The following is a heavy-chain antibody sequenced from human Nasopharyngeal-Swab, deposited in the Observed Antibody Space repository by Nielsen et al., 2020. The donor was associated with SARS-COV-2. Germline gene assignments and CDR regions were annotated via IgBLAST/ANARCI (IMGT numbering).Heavy chain of an antibody. V-gene: IGHV3-11*04. CDR2: MSNDSYVI. J-gene: IGHJ5*02. D-gene: IGHD1-26*01. CDR3: ARDAGWGGKYGSNWFDP. Sequence: GESLKISCAASGFIFSDQYMSWMRQAPGKGLGWLSYMSNDSYVIKYADSVKGRFTVSRDNAKNSLYLQMNSLTPEDTAMYYCARDAGWGGKYGSNWFDPWGQGTLVTVSS. CDR1: GFIFSDQY.